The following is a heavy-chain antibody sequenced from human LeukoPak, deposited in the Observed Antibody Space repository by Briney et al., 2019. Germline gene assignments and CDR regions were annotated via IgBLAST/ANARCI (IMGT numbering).Heavy chain of an antibody. CDR3: ARDLDSSSWYEEGD. CDR2: ISYDGSNK. D-gene: IGHD6-13*01. J-gene: IGHJ4*02. V-gene: IGHV3-30*04. Sequence: PGGSLRLSCAASGFTFSCYAMHWVRQAPGKGLEWVAVISYDGSNKYYADSVKGRFTISRDNSKNTLYLQMNSLRAEDTAVYYCARDLDSSSWYEEGDWGQGTLVTVSS. CDR1: GFTFSCYA.